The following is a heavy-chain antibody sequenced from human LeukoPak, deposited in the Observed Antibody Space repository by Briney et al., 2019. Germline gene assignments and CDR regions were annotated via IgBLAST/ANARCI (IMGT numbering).Heavy chain of an antibody. CDR1: GYTFTSYG. V-gene: IGHV1-18*01. D-gene: IGHD2-2*01. CDR2: ISAYNGNT. Sequence: ASVKVSCKASGYTFTSYGITWVRQAPGQGLEWMGWISAYNGNTNYAQKLQGRVTMTTDTSTSTAYLDLRSPRSDDTAVYYCARAEQYQLLLHWGQGTLVTVSS. J-gene: IGHJ4*02. CDR3: ARAEQYQLLLH.